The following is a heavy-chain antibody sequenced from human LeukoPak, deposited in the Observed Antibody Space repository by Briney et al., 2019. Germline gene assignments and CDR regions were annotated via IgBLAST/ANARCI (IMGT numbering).Heavy chain of an antibody. CDR1: GFTFSSYW. J-gene: IGHJ4*02. V-gene: IGHV3-74*01. D-gene: IGHD1-1*01. CDR2: LNSDGSST. Sequence: GGSLRLSCAASGFTFSSYWMHWVRQAPGKGLVWVSRLNSDGSSTSYADSVKGRFTISRDNAKNTLYLQMNSLRAEDTAVYYCARDRTGTKDYWGQGTLVTVSS. CDR3: ARDRTGTKDY.